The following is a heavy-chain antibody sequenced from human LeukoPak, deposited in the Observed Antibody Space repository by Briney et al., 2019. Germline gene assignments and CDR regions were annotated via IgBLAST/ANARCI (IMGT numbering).Heavy chain of an antibody. CDR1: GFTFGSYG. J-gene: IGHJ4*02. CDR3: AKDWHTVTSFDY. Sequence: GRSLRLSCAASGFTFGSYGMHWVRQAPGKGLEWVAVISYDGRSKYYVGSVKGRFTISRDNSKNTLYLQMNSLRAEDTAVYYCAKDWHTVTSFDYWGQGTLVTVSS. CDR2: ISYDGRSK. V-gene: IGHV3-30*18. D-gene: IGHD4-17*01.